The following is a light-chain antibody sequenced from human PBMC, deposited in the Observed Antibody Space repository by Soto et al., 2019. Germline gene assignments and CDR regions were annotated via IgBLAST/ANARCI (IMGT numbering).Light chain of an antibody. CDR3: SAYTNINTRACV. CDR1: SGDIGSYNR. CDR2: EVT. Sequence: QSALTQPASVSGSPGQSITISCTGTSGDIGSYNRVSWYQQHPGKAPKLIIYEVTDRPSGVSHRFSGSTSGNTASLTISGLQAEDEAEYYCSAYTNINTRACVFGTGTKLTVL. J-gene: IGLJ1*01. V-gene: IGLV2-14*01.